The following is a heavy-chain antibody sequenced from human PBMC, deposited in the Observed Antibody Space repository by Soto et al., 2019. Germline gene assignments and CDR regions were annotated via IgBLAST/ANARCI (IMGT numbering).Heavy chain of an antibody. CDR3: AKGDLLYDPFDF. D-gene: IGHD3-3*01. CDR2: INASGYSE. Sequence: GALRPSRPASGLAFSNYVITWVRQAAGRGVEWVKIINASGYSEYDGGAVKGWFTTSRDNSRSTLYQQMNGLGADDTAFYYCAKGDLLYDPFDFWGQGTMVTVSS. J-gene: IGHJ4*02. CDR1: GLAFSNYV. V-gene: IGHV3-23*01.